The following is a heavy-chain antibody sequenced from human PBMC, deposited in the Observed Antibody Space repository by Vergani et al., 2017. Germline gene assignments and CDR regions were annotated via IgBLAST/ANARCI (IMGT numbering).Heavy chain of an antibody. CDR2: IRNKAYGGTT. V-gene: IGHV3-49*04. CDR1: GFSFGDYA. J-gene: IGHJ4*02. CDR3: SRGRGYSFGYSDY. Sequence: EVQLVESGGGLVPPGRSLRLSCAASGFSFGDYAMTWVRQAPGKGLEWVAFIRNKAYGGTTEYAASVKVRFTISRDESKRLAYLQLSGLKTEDTAVYFCSRGRGYSFGYSDYWGQGTLVTVSS. D-gene: IGHD5-18*01.